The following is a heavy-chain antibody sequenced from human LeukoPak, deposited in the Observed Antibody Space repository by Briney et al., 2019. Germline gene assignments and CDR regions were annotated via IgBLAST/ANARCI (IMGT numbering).Heavy chain of an antibody. CDR3: ARDDVPYSA. Sequence: NPSETLSLTCTVSGGSISSYYWSWIRQPAGKGLEWIGRMYTSGETNYNPTLKSRVTISLDTSKNQFSLRLSSVTAADTAVYYCARDDVPYSAWGQGTLVTVSS. CDR2: MYTSGET. V-gene: IGHV4-4*07. D-gene: IGHD2-15*01. CDR1: GGSISSYY. J-gene: IGHJ5*02.